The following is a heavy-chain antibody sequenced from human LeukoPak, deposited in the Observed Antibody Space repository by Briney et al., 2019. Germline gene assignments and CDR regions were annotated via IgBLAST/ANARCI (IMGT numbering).Heavy chain of an antibody. J-gene: IGHJ6*02. V-gene: IGHV3-48*01. CDR2: ISSSSSTI. CDR3: ARDNIVVVVAAPPNYYYGMDV. D-gene: IGHD2-15*01. Sequence: GGSLRLSCAASGFTFSSYSMNWVRQAPGKGLEWVSYISSSSSTIYYADSVKGRFTISRDNAKNSLYLQMNSLRAEDTAVYYCARDNIVVVVAAPPNYYYGMDVWGQGTTVTVSS. CDR1: GFTFSSYS.